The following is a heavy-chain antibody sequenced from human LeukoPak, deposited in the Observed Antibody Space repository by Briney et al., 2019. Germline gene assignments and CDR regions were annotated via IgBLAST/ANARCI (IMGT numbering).Heavy chain of an antibody. J-gene: IGHJ4*02. CDR3: AKDEAATYYYDSSGYPH. CDR1: GFTFSSYG. CDR2: ISYDGSNK. V-gene: IGHV3-30*18. Sequence: PGRSRRLSCAASGFTFSSYGMHWVRQAQGKGLEWVAVISYDGSNKYYADSVKGRFTISRDNSKNTLYLQMNSLRAEDTAVYYCAKDEAATYYYDSSGYPHWGQGTLVTVSS. D-gene: IGHD3-22*01.